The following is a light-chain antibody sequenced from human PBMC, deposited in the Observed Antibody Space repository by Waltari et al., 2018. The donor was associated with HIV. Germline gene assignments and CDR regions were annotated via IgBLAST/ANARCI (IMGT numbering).Light chain of an antibody. CDR3: QQRSNRPPGST. Sequence: EIVLTQSPATLSLSPGESATLSCRASQSIGSYLAWYQQKPGQPPRLLIYDVATRATGVPARFSGSGSRTDFTLTIDSLEPEDFAIYYCQQRSNRPPGSTFGQGTNLKIK. V-gene: IGKV3-11*01. CDR2: DVA. J-gene: IGKJ2*01. CDR1: QSIGSY.